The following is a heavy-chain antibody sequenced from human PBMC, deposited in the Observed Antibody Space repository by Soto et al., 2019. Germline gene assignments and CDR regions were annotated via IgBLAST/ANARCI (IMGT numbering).Heavy chain of an antibody. CDR2: INGGSTT. Sequence: GGSLRLSCAASGFTFSSYAMSWVRQAPGKGLEWVTAINGGSTTYYADSVKGRFTISRDNSKNTLYLQMNSLRAEDTAVYYCAKDKDWSGDYGMDVWGQGTTVTVSS. V-gene: IGHV3-23*01. J-gene: IGHJ6*02. CDR3: AKDKDWSGDYGMDV. D-gene: IGHD3-3*01. CDR1: GFTFSSYA.